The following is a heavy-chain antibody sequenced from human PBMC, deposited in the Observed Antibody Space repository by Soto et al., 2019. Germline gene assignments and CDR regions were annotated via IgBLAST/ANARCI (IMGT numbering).Heavy chain of an antibody. D-gene: IGHD6-13*01. CDR1: GGTFISYA. Sequence: SVKVSCKASGGTFISYAISWVRQAPGRGLEWMGGIIPVFGTANYTQKFQGRVTITADESTSTAYMELSSLRSEDTALYYCAEGPAGGYYYMDVWGKGITVTVSS. CDR2: IIPVFGTA. J-gene: IGHJ6*03. CDR3: AEGPAGGYYYMDV. V-gene: IGHV1-69*13.